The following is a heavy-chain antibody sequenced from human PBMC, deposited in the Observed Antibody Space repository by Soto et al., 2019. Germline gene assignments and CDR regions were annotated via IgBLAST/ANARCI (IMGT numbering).Heavy chain of an antibody. D-gene: IGHD6-13*01. J-gene: IGHJ4*02. CDR2: IKSKTDGGTT. Sequence: EVQLVESGGGLVKPGGSLKISCSTSDFPFIGAWMSWVRQVSGKMLEWVGRIKSKTDGGTTDYAGPVKGRFTISRDDSKDTMYLQINSLETEDTGVDSGTGGVTGMSVGEYWGQGTLVTVSS. V-gene: IGHV3-15*01. CDR1: DFPFIGAW. CDR3: TGGVTGMSVGEY.